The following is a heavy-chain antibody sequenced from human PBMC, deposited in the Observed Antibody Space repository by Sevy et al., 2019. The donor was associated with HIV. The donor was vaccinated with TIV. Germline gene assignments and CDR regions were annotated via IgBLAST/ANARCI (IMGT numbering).Heavy chain of an antibody. V-gene: IGHV4-34*01. D-gene: IGHD3-22*01. CDR2: INPSGSA. CDR1: GGSFVTEY. J-gene: IGHJ4*01. CDR3: ARGYDAGPLIY. Sequence: SETLSLTCTVYGGSFVTEYWTWIRQPPGKGLEWIGEINPSGSANYNPSLKSRVTISLDTSKIQFSLRLTSVTAADTAVFYCARGYDAGPLIYWGHGTPVTVSS.